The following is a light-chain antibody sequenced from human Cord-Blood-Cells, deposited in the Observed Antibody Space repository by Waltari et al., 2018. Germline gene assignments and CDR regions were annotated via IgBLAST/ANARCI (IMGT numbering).Light chain of an antibody. J-gene: IGLJ3*02. CDR2: DVS. V-gene: IGLV2-14*01. CDR3: SSYTSSSTE. CDR1: SSDVGGYNY. Sequence: QSALTQPASVSGSPGQSITISCTGTSSDVGGYNYVSCYQQHPGKAPKLMIYDVSKRPSGVSNRFSGSKSGNTASLTISGLQAEDEADYYCSSYTSSSTEFGGGTKLTVL.